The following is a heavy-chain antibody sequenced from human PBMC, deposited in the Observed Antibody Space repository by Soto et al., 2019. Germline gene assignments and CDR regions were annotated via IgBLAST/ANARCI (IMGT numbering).Heavy chain of an antibody. CDR2: IKQDGGEK. J-gene: IGHJ6*02. CDR1: GFSFNMYW. Sequence: EVQLVESGGGSVQPGESLRLSCVASGFSFNMYWRSWIRQAPGKGLEWVARIKQDGGEKYYVDSVKGRFTVSRDNAKNSLHLQLHSVSADDAGIYYCVRDQLILPADDFYYGVDVWGQGTTVTVSS. V-gene: IGHV3-7*03. CDR3: VRDQLILPADDFYYGVDV.